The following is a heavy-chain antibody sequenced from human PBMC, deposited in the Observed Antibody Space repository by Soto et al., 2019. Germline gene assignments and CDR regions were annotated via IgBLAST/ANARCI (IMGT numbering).Heavy chain of an antibody. CDR3: AKVMGDIVVVVAATKVEDAFDI. V-gene: IGHV3-48*01. D-gene: IGHD2-15*01. CDR1: EFTLSSYS. J-gene: IGHJ3*02. CDR2: ISTSSSSR. Sequence: PGGSLRLSCAGSEFTLSSYSMNWVRQAPGKGLEWVSYISTSSSSRYYADSVKGRFTISRDNAKNSLYLQMNSLRAEDTAVYYCAKVMGDIVVVVAATKVEDAFDIWGQGTMVTVSS.